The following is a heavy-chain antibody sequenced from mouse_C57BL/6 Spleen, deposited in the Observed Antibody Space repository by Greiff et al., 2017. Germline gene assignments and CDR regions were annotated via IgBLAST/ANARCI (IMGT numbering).Heavy chain of an antibody. J-gene: IGHJ2*01. D-gene: IGHD1-1*01. CDR1: GYTFTSYW. Sequence: QVQLQQPGAELVRPGTSVKLSCKASGYTFTSYWMHWVKQRPGQGLEWIGVIDPSDSYTNYNQKFKGKATLTVDTSSSTAYMQLSSLTSEYSAVYYCAREPLDGLYFDYWGQGTTLTVSS. CDR2: IDPSDSYT. CDR3: AREPLDGLYFDY. V-gene: IGHV1-59*01.